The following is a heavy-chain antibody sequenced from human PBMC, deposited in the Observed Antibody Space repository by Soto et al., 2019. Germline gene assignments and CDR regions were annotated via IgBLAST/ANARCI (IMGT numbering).Heavy chain of an antibody. D-gene: IGHD3-3*01. CDR3: SKLEGG. CDR1: GFSFSDYY. Sequence: EAQLVESGGGLVQPGGSLTLSCAASGFSFSDYYMEWVRQAPGKGLEWVARSRNKVKSYTTDYAASVKGRFTISRDLSKNSLYLEMNNLKTVDTAVYYCSKLEGGWGQGTLVTVSS. CDR2: SRNKVKSYTT. V-gene: IGHV3-72*01. J-gene: IGHJ4*02.